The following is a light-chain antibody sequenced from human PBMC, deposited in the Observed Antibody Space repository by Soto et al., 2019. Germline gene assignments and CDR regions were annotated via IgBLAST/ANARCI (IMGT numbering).Light chain of an antibody. CDR1: QSLLHSVGYNY. V-gene: IGKV2-28*01. CDR2: LGS. CDR3: MQALQTPYT. Sequence: DIVMTQSPLSLPVTPREPASISCRSSQSLLHSVGYNYLDWYLQKAGQSPQLLIFLGSNRASGVPDRFSGSGSGTDFTLKISRVEAEDVGVYYCMQALQTPYTFGQGTKLEIK. J-gene: IGKJ2*01.